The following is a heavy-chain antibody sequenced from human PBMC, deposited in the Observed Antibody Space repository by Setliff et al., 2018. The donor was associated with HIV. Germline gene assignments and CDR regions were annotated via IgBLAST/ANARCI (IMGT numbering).Heavy chain of an antibody. D-gene: IGHD3-22*01. V-gene: IGHV1-69*13. CDR1: GDAFSSYA. CDR3: ASGPLVYYDSPGAFDI. J-gene: IGHJ3*02. Sequence: SVKVSCKASGDAFSSYAITWVRQAPGQGFEWMGGIIPIYGITNYAQKFQGRVTITADGSTGTTYMELTSLKSEDTAVYYCASGPLVYYDSPGAFDIWGQGTMVT. CDR2: IIPIYGIT.